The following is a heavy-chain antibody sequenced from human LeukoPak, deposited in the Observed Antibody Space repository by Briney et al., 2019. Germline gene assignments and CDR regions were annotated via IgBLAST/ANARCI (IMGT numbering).Heavy chain of an antibody. Sequence: GRSLRLSCAASGFTFSSYGMHWVRQAPGKGLEWVAVISYDGSNKYYADSVKGRFTISRDNSKNTLYLQMNSLRAEDTAVYYCAKDQCSSTSYYYYYGMDVWGQGTTVTVSS. CDR1: GFTFSSYG. CDR3: AKDQCSSTSYYYYYGMDV. V-gene: IGHV3-30*18. CDR2: ISYDGSNK. J-gene: IGHJ6*02. D-gene: IGHD2-2*01.